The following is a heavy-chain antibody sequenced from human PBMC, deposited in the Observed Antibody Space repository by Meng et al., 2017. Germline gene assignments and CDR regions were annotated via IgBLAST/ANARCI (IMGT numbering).Heavy chain of an antibody. Sequence: QVQRVRAGAEGHKRGAYVKASCKAAGQPLNDYYLPWGRQAPGQGLEWMGWINPHSGGTYFAQNFQGRVTLTSATSISTAYMELSRLRSDDTAMYYCARRVAVAGNTSRVRWFDPWGQGTLVTVSS. J-gene: IGHJ5*02. CDR3: ARRVAVAGNTSRVRWFDP. CDR1: GQPLNDYY. V-gene: IGHV1-2*02. D-gene: IGHD6-19*01. CDR2: INPHSGGT.